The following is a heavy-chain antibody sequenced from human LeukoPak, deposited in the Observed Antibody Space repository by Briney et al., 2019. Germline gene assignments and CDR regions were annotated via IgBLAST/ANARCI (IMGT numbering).Heavy chain of an antibody. CDR1: GGSISSYY. J-gene: IGHJ4*02. CDR2: IYYSGST. Sequence: PSETLSLTCTVSGGSISSYYWSWIRQPPGKGLEWIGYIYYSGSTNYNPSLKSRVTISLDTSKNQFSLRMNSVTAADTAVYYCTRVVVHGHSDFWGQGTLVTVSS. D-gene: IGHD3-16*02. V-gene: IGHV4-59*08. CDR3: TRVVVHGHSDF.